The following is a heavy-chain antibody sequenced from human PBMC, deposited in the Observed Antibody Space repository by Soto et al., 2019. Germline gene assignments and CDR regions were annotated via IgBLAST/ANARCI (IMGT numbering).Heavy chain of an antibody. CDR3: ARAPRGNYGYPSYFDY. CDR2: VYYNGNT. J-gene: IGHJ4*02. Sequence: PSETLSLTCTVSGGSIMSGPISSYYRSWIRQPPGKGLEWIGYVYYNGNTNYKPSLKSRVTISVDTSKNQFSLKLSSVTAADTAVYYCARAPRGNYGYPSYFDYWGQGTLVTV. CDR1: GGSIMSGPISSYY. V-gene: IGHV4-61*01. D-gene: IGHD3-10*01.